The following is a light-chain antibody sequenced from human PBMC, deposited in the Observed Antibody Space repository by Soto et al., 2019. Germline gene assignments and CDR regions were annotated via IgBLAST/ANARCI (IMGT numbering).Light chain of an antibody. V-gene: IGLV2-8*01. J-gene: IGLJ1*01. CDR3: SSKRV. CDR2: EVS. Sequence: QSALTQPPSASGSPGQSVTISCTGTSSDVGGYNYVSWYQQHPGKAPKLMIYEVSKRPSGVPDRFSGSKSGNTASLTVSGLQAEDEADYYCSSKRVFGTGTKVTVL. CDR1: SSDVGGYNY.